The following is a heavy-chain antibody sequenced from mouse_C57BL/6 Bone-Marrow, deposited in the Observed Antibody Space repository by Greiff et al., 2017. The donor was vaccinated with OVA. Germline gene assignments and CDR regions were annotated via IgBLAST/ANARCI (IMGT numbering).Heavy chain of an antibody. J-gene: IGHJ1*03. CDR2: IDPSDSYT. CDR1: GYTFTSYW. CDR3: AGFYLLWYFDV. V-gene: IGHV1-59*01. Sequence: QVQLQQPGAELVRPGTSVKLSCKASGYTFTSYWMHWVKQRPGQGLEWIGVIDPSDSYTNYNQKFKGKATLTVDTSSSTAYMQLSSLTSEDSAVYCCAGFYLLWYFDVWGTGTTVTVTS. D-gene: IGHD2-1*01.